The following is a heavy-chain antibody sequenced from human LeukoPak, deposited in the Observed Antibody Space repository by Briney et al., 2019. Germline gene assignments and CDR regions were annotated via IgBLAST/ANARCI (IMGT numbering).Heavy chain of an antibody. CDR3: ARLIMVRGVLAGYYHYYMDV. J-gene: IGHJ6*03. V-gene: IGHV3-7*01. Sequence: GGSLRLSCAASGFTFTNYLLTWVRQAPGKGLEWVADIKADGSEKYYVDSVQGRFTILRDNANNSLYLQMISLRVEDTAVYYCARLIMVRGVLAGYYHYYMDVWGKGTTVTISS. CDR1: GFTFTNYL. CDR2: IKADGSEK. D-gene: IGHD3-10*01.